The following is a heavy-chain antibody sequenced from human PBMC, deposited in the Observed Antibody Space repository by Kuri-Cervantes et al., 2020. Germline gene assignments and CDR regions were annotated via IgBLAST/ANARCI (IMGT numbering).Heavy chain of an antibody. CDR1: GFTFSDYG. Sequence: GESLKISCAASGFTFSDYGMHWVRQAPGKGLEWVALISFDGSKKYYADSVKGRFTISRDDSKNTLYLQMNNLKTEDTAIYYCAKRYGAKITRYYGMDVWGQGTLVTVSS. V-gene: IGHV3-30*18. CDR2: ISFDGSKK. D-gene: IGHD4/OR15-4a*01. CDR3: AKRYGAKITRYYGMDV. J-gene: IGHJ4*02.